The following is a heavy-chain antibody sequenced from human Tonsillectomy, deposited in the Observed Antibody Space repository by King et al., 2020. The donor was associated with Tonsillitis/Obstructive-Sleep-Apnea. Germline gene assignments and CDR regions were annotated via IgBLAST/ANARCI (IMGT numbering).Heavy chain of an antibody. V-gene: IGHV1-2*02. Sequence: VQLVQSGAEVKKPGASVKVSCKASGYTFTGYYMHWVRQAPGQGLEWMGWIYPNSGGTNYAQKFKGRVTMTRDTSITTAYMDLSRLRSDDTAVYYCAREIWSCYYAGSYYGMDVWGQGTTVTVSS. CDR2: IYPNSGGT. CDR1: GYTFTGYY. D-gene: IGHD3-3*01. J-gene: IGHJ6*02. CDR3: AREIWSCYYAGSYYGMDV.